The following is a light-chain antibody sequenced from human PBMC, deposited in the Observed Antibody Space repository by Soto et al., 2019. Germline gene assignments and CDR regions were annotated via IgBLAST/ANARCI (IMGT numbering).Light chain of an antibody. J-gene: IGKJ4*01. CDR1: QRVTSDF. CDR2: GAS. CDR3: QQYGRSPPT. V-gene: IGKV3-20*01. Sequence: EIVLTQSPGTLSLSPGERATLCCRASQRVTSDFLAWYQQKPGQAPSLLIYGASNRATGVPDRFSGSGSGTDFTLTISRLEPEDVAVYHCQQYGRSPPTFGGGTKVGFK.